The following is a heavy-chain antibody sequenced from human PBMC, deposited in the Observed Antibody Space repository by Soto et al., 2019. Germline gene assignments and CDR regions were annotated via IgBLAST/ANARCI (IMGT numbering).Heavy chain of an antibody. CDR2: IKQDGSKA. D-gene: IGHD3-10*01. Sequence: PGGSLRLSCVASGFAIWSGWMSWVRQAPGQGQGWVANIKQDGSKAQYLESVRGRFTNSRDNSKSSVYLQMNSLRAEDTALYYCARDFYGGFSYGPGDSWGQGTLVTVSS. CDR3: ARDFYGGFSYGPGDS. J-gene: IGHJ4*02. V-gene: IGHV3-7*01. CDR1: GFAIWSGW.